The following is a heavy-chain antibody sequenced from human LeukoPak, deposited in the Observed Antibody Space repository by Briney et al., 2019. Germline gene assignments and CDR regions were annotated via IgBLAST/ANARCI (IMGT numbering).Heavy chain of an antibody. J-gene: IGHJ4*02. D-gene: IGHD3-16*01. V-gene: IGHV3-21*01. Sequence: KTGGSLRLSCAASGFTFSSYALSWVRQAPGKGLEWVSTISSGSTYIYYADSVKGRITISRDNAKNSLSLQMNSLRAEDTAVYYCARDLSTGGASDYWGQGTLVTVSS. CDR3: ARDLSTGGASDY. CDR2: ISSGSTYI. CDR1: GFTFSSYA.